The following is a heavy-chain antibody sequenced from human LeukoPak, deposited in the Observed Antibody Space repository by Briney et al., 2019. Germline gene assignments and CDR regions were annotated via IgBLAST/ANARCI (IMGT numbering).Heavy chain of an antibody. CDR2: IYYSGST. V-gene: IGHV4-59*01. CDR1: GGSISSYY. D-gene: IGHD3-3*01. J-gene: IGHJ6*02. CDR3: ARDRPYYDFWSGYWYYGMDV. Sequence: SETLSLTCTASGGSISSYYWSWIRQPPGKGLEWIGYIYYSGSTNYNPSLKSRVTISVDTSKSQFSLKLSSVTAADTAVYYCARDRPYYDFWSGYWYYGMDVWGQGTTVTVSS.